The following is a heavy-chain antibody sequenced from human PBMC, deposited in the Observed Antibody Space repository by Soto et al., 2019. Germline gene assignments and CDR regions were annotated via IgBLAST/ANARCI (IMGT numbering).Heavy chain of an antibody. CDR3: AKVVAWELLAAFDY. J-gene: IGHJ4*02. CDR1: GFTFSSYG. V-gene: IGHV3-30*18. CDR2: ISYDGSNK. D-gene: IGHD1-26*01. Sequence: QVQLVESGGGVVQPGRSLRLSCAASGFTFSSYGMYWVRQAPGKGLEWVAVISYDGSNKYYADSVKGRFTISRDNSKNTLYLQMNSLRAEDTAVYYCAKVVAWELLAAFDYWGQGTLVTVSS.